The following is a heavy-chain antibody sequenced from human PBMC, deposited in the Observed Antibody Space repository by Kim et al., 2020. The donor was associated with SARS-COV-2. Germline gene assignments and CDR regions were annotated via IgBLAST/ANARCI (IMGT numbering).Heavy chain of an antibody. J-gene: IGHJ5*02. CDR3: ARATSREEARWYDP. V-gene: IGHV4-4*07. CDR1: GGSISSNC. CDR2: MYTSDST. Sequence: SETLSLTCTVSGGSISSNCWSWIRQRPRKGLERVGRMYTSDSTNYNPSLKIRIPVSVSTSKTQYSLPLSSVTAADTAVYYCARATSREEARWYDPWGQR.